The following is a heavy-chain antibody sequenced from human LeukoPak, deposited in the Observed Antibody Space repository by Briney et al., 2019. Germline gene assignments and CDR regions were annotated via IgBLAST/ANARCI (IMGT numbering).Heavy chain of an antibody. CDR1: GYTFTSYG. Sequence: ASVKASCKASGYTFTSYGISWVRQAPGQGLEWMGWISAYNGNTNYAQKLQGRVTMTTDTSTSTAYMELRSLRSDDTAVYYCARDTLILVRGVSPSGYWGQGTLVTVSS. V-gene: IGHV1-18*01. CDR2: ISAYNGNT. D-gene: IGHD3-10*01. J-gene: IGHJ4*02. CDR3: ARDTLILVRGVSPSGY.